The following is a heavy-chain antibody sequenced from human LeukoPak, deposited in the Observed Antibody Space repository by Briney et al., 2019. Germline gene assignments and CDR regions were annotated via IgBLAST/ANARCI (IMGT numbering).Heavy chain of an antibody. V-gene: IGHV4-34*01. D-gene: IGHD3-22*01. Sequence: PSETLSLTCAVYGGSFSGYYWSWIRQPPGKGLEWIGEINHSGSTNYNPSLESRVTISVDTSKNQFSLKLSSVTAADTAVYYCARGGFNYYYDSSGYYYRWGQGTLVTVSS. CDR1: GGSFSGYY. J-gene: IGHJ4*02. CDR2: INHSGST. CDR3: ARGGFNYYYDSSGYYYR.